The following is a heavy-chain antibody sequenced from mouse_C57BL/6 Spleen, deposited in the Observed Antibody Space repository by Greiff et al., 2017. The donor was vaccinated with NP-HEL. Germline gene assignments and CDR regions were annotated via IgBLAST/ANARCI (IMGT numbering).Heavy chain of an antibody. V-gene: IGHV1-55*01. J-gene: IGHJ2*01. CDR2: IYPGSGST. D-gene: IGHD2-3*01. CDR1: GYTFTSYW. CDR3: ARWLLRPFDY. Sequence: QVQLKQPGAELVKPGASVKMSCKASGYTFTSYWITWVKQRPGQGLEWIGDIYPGSGSTNYNEKFKSKATLTVDTSSSTAYMQLSSLRSEDSAVYYCARWLLRPFDYWGQGTTLTVSS.